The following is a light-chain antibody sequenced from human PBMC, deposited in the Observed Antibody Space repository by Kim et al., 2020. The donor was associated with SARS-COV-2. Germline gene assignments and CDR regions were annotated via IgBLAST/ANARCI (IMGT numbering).Light chain of an antibody. J-gene: IGLJ2*01. Sequence: SYELTQPPSVSVSPGQTASITCSGDDMGDKYVGWYQQKPGQSPVFVIYQDVKRHSGFPERFSGSNSGNTATLTISGTRAMAEAASDCQSWACNTRPFGGG. CDR1: DMGDKY. CDR2: QDV. V-gene: IGLV3-1*01. CDR3: QSWACNTRP.